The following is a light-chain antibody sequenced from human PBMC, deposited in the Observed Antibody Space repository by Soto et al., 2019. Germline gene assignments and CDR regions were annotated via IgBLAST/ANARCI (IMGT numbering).Light chain of an antibody. CDR1: QSVSSSY. CDR2: GAS. Sequence: IVLTQSPGTLSLSPWERAALSCRASQSVSSSYLAWYQQKPGQAPRLLIYGASSRATGIPARFSGSGSGTEFTLTISSLQSEDSAVYFCQQYNNWPRTFGQGTKVDI. J-gene: IGKJ1*01. V-gene: IGKV3-15*01. CDR3: QQYNNWPRT.